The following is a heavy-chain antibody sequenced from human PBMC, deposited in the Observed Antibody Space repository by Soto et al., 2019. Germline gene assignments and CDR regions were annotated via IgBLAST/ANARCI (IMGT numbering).Heavy chain of an antibody. CDR2: IYYSGST. CDR3: ARMNYYDTSGYPFDY. CDR1: GGSISSSSYY. V-gene: IGHV4-39*01. J-gene: IGHJ4*02. Sequence: SETLSLTCTVSGGSISSSSYYWGWIRQPPGKGLEWIGSIYYSGSTYHNPSLKSRVTISIGMSKNQFSLNLRSVTAADTAVYYCARMNYYDTSGYPFDYWGQGMMVTVSS. D-gene: IGHD3-22*01.